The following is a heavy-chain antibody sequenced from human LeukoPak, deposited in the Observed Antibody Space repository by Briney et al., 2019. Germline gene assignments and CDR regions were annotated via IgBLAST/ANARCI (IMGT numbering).Heavy chain of an antibody. CDR3: AKDLEAYYYDSSGYYWIGGEIDY. D-gene: IGHD3-22*01. Sequence: GGSLRLSCAASGFTFSSFTMNWVRQAPGKGLEWVSCISSRSDYIYYADSVKGRFTISRDNAKNSVYLQMNSLRAEDAAVYYCAKDLEAYYYDSSGYYWIGGEIDYWGQGTLVTVSS. J-gene: IGHJ4*02. CDR1: GFTFSSFT. CDR2: ISSRSDYI. V-gene: IGHV3-21*01.